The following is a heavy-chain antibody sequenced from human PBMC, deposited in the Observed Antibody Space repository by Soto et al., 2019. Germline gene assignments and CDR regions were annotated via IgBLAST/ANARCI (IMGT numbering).Heavy chain of an antibody. CDR2: IGISGTSI. Sequence: EVQLVESGGGLVQPGGSLRLSCSTSGFTFSNYEMNWVRQAPGKGLEWVSYIGISGTSIYYADSVKGRFTISRDNAKNSLYLQMNSLIAEDTAVYYCARAVAGIVVYYWGQGTLVTVSS. CDR3: ARAVAGIVVYY. J-gene: IGHJ4*02. V-gene: IGHV3-48*03. D-gene: IGHD6-19*01. CDR1: GFTFSNYE.